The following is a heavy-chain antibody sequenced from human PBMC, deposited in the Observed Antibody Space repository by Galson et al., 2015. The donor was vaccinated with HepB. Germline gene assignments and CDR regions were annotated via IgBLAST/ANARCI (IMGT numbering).Heavy chain of an antibody. CDR3: ARHGGPWLEWRTEGVNWFDP. CDR1: GGSISNNKYY. J-gene: IGHJ5*02. V-gene: IGHV4-39*01. CDR2: IDYSWST. Sequence: SETLSLTCTVSGGSISNNKYYWGWIRQPPGKGLEWIGNIDYSWSTYYNPSLKSRVTISVDTSKNQFSLNLSSVTAADTAVYYCARHGGPWLEWRTEGVNWFDPWGQGILVTVSS. D-gene: IGHD3-3*01.